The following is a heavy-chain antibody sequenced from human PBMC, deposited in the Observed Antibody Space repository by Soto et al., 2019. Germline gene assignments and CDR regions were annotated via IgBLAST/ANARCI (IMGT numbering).Heavy chain of an antibody. D-gene: IGHD2-2*01. CDR1: GFTFSGSA. V-gene: IGHV3-73*01. CDR3: TTNTHCSSTSCLYWYFDL. Sequence: PGGSLRLSCAASGFTFSGSAMHWVRQASGKGLEWVGRIRSKANSYATAYAASVKGRFTISRDDSKNTAYLQMNSLKTEDTAVYYCTTNTHCSSTSCLYWYFDLWGRGTLVTVS. J-gene: IGHJ2*01. CDR2: IRSKANSYAT.